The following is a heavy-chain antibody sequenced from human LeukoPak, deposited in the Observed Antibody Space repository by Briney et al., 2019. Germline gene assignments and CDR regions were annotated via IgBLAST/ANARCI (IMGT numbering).Heavy chain of an antibody. Sequence: PGGSLRLSCAASGFTFSSYSMNWVRQAPGKGLEWVSYISVSGSTIRYADSVKGRFTVSRDNAKNSLYLQMNTLRDEDTAVYYCARVRGGYWGQGTLVTVSS. CDR1: GFTFSSYS. D-gene: IGHD3-16*01. V-gene: IGHV3-48*02. CDR3: ARVRGGY. CDR2: ISVSGSTI. J-gene: IGHJ4*02.